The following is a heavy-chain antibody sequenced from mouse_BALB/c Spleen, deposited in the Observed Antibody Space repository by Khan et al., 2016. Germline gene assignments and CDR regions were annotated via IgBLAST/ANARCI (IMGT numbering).Heavy chain of an antibody. CDR1: GFTFTDYY. J-gene: IGHJ3*01. D-gene: IGHD2-4*01. V-gene: IGHV7-3*02. Sequence: EVELVESGGGLVQPGGSLRLSCATSGFTFTDYYMSWVRQPPGKALEWLGFIRNKANGYTTEYSASVKGRFTISRDNSQSILYLQMNTLRAEDSATYDGARDGRDYDYGFAYWGQGTLVTVSA. CDR2: IRNKANGYTT. CDR3: ARDGRDYDYGFAY.